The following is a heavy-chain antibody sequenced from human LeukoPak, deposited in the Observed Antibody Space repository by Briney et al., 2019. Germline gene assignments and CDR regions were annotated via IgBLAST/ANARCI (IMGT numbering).Heavy chain of an antibody. CDR2: IINSGGST. D-gene: IGHD4-17*01. CDR3: AKDIYGDYGGLDY. CDR1: GFTFSNYA. J-gene: IGHJ4*02. V-gene: IGHV3-23*01. Sequence: GGSLRLSCAASGFTFSNYAMNWVRQAPGKGLEWVSTIINSGGSTYYADSVKGRFTISRDSPKNTLYLQMNSLRDEDTAVYYCAKDIYGDYGGLDYWGQGTLVTVSS.